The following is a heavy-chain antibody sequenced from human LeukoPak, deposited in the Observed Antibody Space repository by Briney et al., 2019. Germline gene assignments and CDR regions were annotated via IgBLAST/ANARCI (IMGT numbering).Heavy chain of an antibody. V-gene: IGHV3-74*01. CDR1: RFTFSTYW. CDR2: INSDGSST. Sequence: GGSLRLSCAASRFTFSTYWMHWVRQAPGKGLVWVSRINSDGSSTGYADSVKGRFTISRDNSKNTLYLQMNSLRAEDTAVYYCARDGRAYYYDSSGYLRYYYYMDVWGKGTTVTISS. CDR3: ARDGRAYYYDSSGYLRYYYYMDV. J-gene: IGHJ6*03. D-gene: IGHD3-22*01.